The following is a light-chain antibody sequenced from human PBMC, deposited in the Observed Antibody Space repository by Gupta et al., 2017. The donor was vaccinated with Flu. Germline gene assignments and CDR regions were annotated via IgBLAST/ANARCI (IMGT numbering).Light chain of an antibody. J-gene: IGKJ1*01. CDR3: QQYALSPKT. CDR2: GAS. CDR1: QTLTSKY. Sequence: GTRALSAGERATLSCRASQTLTSKYVAWYQQKPGQSPKLLIFGASSRATGIPDRFSGGGSGTDFTLTISRLEPEDFAVYYCQQYALSPKTFGQGTKVEV. V-gene: IGKV3-20*01.